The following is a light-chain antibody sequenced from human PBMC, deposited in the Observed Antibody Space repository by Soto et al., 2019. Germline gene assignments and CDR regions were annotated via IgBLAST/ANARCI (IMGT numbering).Light chain of an antibody. CDR1: QDISNY. V-gene: IGKV1-33*01. J-gene: IGKJ2*01. Sequence: DIQMTQSPSSLSASVGDRVTITCQASQDISNYLNWYQQKPGKAPKLLIYDASNLEKGVPPRFSGSRSGTDFTFTISSLQPEDIATYYCQQYDNLPGYTFGQGTKLEIK. CDR2: DAS. CDR3: QQYDNLPGYT.